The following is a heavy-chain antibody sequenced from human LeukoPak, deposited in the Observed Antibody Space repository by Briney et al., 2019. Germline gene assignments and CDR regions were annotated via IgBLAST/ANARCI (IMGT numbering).Heavy chain of an antibody. D-gene: IGHD3-10*01. CDR1: GFTFSGCE. V-gene: IGHV3-48*03. J-gene: IGHJ3*02. CDR2: ISRSGNTI. Sequence: GGSLRLSCAISGFTFSGCELTWVRQAPGKGLEWISYISRSGNTIYYADSVKGRFTTSRDNAKNSLYLQMNSLRVEDTAVYYCARVATMVRVPLDALDIWGQGTMVSVSS. CDR3: ARVATMVRVPLDALDI.